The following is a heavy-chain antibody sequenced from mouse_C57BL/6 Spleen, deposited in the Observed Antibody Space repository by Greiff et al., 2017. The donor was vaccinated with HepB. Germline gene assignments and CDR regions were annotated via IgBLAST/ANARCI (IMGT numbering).Heavy chain of an antibody. V-gene: IGHV5-17*01. CDR3: GRDTTGEGFAY. CDR2: ISSGSSTI. D-gene: IGHD1-1*01. J-gene: IGHJ3*01. Sequence: EVQRVESGGGLVKPGGSLKLSCAASGFTFSDYGMHWVRQAPEKGLEWVAYISSGSSTIYYADTVKGRFTISRDNAKNTLFLQMTSLRAEDTAMYDCGRDTTGEGFAYWGQGTLVTVSA. CDR1: GFTFSDYG.